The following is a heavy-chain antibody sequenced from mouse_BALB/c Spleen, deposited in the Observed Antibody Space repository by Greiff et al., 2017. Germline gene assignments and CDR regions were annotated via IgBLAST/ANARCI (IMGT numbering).Heavy chain of an antibody. V-gene: IGHV1-14*01. CDR3: ARTSSGYAYAMDY. Sequence: EVQLQQSGPELVKPGASVKMSCKASGYTFTSYVMHWVKQKPGQGLEWIGYINPYNDGTKYNEKFKGKATLTSDKSSSKDYMELSSLTSEDSAVYDRARTSSGYAYAMDYWGQGTSVTVSS. J-gene: IGHJ4*01. CDR1: GYTFTSYV. D-gene: IGHD3-1*01. CDR2: INPYNDGT.